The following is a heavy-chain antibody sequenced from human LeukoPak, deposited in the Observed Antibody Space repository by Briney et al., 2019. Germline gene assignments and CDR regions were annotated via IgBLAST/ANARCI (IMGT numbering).Heavy chain of an antibody. J-gene: IGHJ4*02. V-gene: IGHV1-2*02. CDR2: INPNSGGT. CDR1: GYTFTGYY. CDR3: ARGYYDILTGYPTQSFDY. Sequence: GASVKVSCKASGYTFTGYYMHWVRQAPGQGLEWMGWINPNSGGTNYAQKFQGGVTMTRDTSISTAYMELSRLRSDDTAVYYCARGYYDILTGYPTQSFDYWGQGTLVTVSS. D-gene: IGHD3-9*01.